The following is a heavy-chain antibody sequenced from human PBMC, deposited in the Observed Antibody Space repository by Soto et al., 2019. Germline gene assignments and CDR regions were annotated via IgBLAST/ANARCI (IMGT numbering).Heavy chain of an antibody. D-gene: IGHD3-22*01. CDR3: ATQGFVVLHGLVDV. V-gene: IGHV4-59*08. CDR1: GGSISSISNHY. Sequence: QVQLQESGPGLVKPSETLSLTCTVSGGSISSISNHYCSWIRQPPGKGLEWIGYIFYSGYTSYNPSLHSRVIISVDTAKNQVSLNLASVSAADTAVYYCATQGFVVLHGLVDVWGQGTTVTVSS. CDR2: IFYSGYT. J-gene: IGHJ6*02.